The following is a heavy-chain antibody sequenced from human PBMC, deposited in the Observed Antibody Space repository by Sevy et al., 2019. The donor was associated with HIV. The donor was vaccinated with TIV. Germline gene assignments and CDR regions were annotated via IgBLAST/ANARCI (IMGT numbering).Heavy chain of an antibody. J-gene: IGHJ4*02. CDR3: TTDQDCSGGSCYSDFDY. Sequence: GSLRLSCAASGFTFSNAWMNWVRQAPGKGLEWVGRIKSKTDGGTTDYAAPVKGRFTISRDDSKNTLYLQMNSLKTEDTAVYYCTTDQDCSGGSCYSDFDYWGQGTLVTVSS. V-gene: IGHV3-15*07. CDR1: GFTFSNAW. CDR2: IKSKTDGGTT. D-gene: IGHD2-15*01.